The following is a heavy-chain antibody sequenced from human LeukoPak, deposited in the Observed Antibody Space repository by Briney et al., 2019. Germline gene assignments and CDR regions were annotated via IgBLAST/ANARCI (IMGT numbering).Heavy chain of an antibody. Sequence: PSETLSLTCTVSGGSISSGDYYWSWIRQPPGKGLEWIGYIYYSGSTYYNPSLKSRVTISVDTSKNQFSLKLSSVTAADTAVYYCARHKTYGSGSYKHYYYYYMDVWGKGTTVTVSS. CDR1: GGSISSGDYY. D-gene: IGHD3-10*01. CDR2: IYYSGST. J-gene: IGHJ6*03. V-gene: IGHV4-30-4*01. CDR3: ARHKTYGSGSYKHYYYYYMDV.